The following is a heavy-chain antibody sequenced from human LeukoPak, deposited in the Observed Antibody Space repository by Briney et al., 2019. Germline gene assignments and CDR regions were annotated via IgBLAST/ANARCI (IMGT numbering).Heavy chain of an antibody. CDR3: AKDPTRRAYDSSGPT. D-gene: IGHD3-22*01. CDR1: GFTFSSYG. Sequence: GGSLRLSCAASGFTFSSYGMHWVRQAPGKGLEWVAVISYDGSNKYYADSVKGRFTISRDNSKNTLYLQMNSLRAEDTAVYYCAKDPTRRAYDSSGPTWGQGTMVTVSS. V-gene: IGHV3-30*18. J-gene: IGHJ3*01. CDR2: ISYDGSNK.